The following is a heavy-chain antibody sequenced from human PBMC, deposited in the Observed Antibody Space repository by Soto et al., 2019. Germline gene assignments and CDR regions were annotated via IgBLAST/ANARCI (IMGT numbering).Heavy chain of an antibody. CDR1: GGSISSYY. D-gene: IGHD5-18*01. V-gene: IGHV4-59*01. CDR2: IYYSGST. J-gene: IGHJ4*02. CDR3: ASKSVSQSVDTAMVTPYYFDY. Sequence: SETLSLTCTVSGGSISSYYWSWIRQPPGKGLEWIGYIYYSGSTNYNPSLESRVTISVDTSKNQFSLKLSSVTAADTAVYYCASKSVSQSVDTAMVTPYYFDYWGQGTLVTVSS.